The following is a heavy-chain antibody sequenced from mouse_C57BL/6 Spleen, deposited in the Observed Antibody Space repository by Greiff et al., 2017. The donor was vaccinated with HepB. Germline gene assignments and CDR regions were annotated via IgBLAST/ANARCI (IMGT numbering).Heavy chain of an antibody. Sequence: VKLMESGAELAKPGASVKLSCKASGYTFTSYWMHWVKQRPGQGLEWIGYINPSSGYTKYNQKFKDKATLTADKSSSTAYMQLSSLTYEDSAVYYCARDYYGSSHYFDYWGQGTTLTVSS. J-gene: IGHJ2*01. V-gene: IGHV1-7*01. CDR2: INPSSGYT. D-gene: IGHD1-1*01. CDR1: GYTFTSYW. CDR3: ARDYYGSSHYFDY.